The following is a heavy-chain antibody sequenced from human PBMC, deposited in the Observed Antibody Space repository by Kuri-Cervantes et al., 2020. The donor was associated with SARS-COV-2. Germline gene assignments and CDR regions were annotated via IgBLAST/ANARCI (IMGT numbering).Heavy chain of an antibody. Sequence: GSLRLSCTVSGGSISSHYWSWIRQPPGKGLEWIGYIYYSGSTYYNPSLKSRVTISVDTSKNQFSLKLSSVTAADTAVYYCARHYKWFGEPYYFDYWGQGTLVTVSS. V-gene: IGHV4-59*04. J-gene: IGHJ4*02. D-gene: IGHD3-10*01. CDR2: IYYSGST. CDR3: ARHYKWFGEPYYFDY. CDR1: GGSISSHY.